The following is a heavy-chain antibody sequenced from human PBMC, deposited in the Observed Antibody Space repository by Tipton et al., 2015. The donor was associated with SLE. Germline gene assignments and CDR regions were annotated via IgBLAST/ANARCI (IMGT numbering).Heavy chain of an antibody. Sequence: PLRLSCAASGFTVSSNYMSWVRQAPGKGLDWVSVIYSGGSTYYADSVKGRFTISRDNSKNTLYLQMNSLRAEDTAVYYCARASIAAAGYYFDYWGQGTLVTVSS. CDR2: IYSGGST. CDR1: GFTVSSNY. D-gene: IGHD6-13*01. CDR3: ARASIAAAGYYFDY. J-gene: IGHJ4*02. V-gene: IGHV3-53*01.